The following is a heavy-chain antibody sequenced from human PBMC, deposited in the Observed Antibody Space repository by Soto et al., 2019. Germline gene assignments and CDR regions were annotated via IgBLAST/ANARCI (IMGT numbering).Heavy chain of an antibody. V-gene: IGHV3-74*01. Sequence: PGGSLRLSCAASGFTLSDYWMHWVRQDPVKGLVWVSRIDGDANITHYADSVRGRFTVSRDNAKNTLYLQMDSLRVEDTAVYYCARAGGHYCTTTTCYTFFDSWGQGRQVTVSS. CDR2: IDGDANIT. CDR3: ARAGGHYCTTTTCYTFFDS. CDR1: GFTLSDYW. J-gene: IGHJ4*02. D-gene: IGHD3-16*02.